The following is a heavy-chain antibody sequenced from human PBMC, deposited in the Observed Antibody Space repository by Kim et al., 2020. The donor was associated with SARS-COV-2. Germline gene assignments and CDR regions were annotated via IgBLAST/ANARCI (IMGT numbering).Heavy chain of an antibody. CDR3: ARRSEVALIDY. J-gene: IGHJ4*02. Sequence: SETLSLTCAVYGGSFSGYYWSWIRQPPGKGLEWIGEINHSGSTNYNPSLKSRVTISVDTSKNQFSLKLSSVTAADTAVYYCARRSEVALIDYWGQGTLVTVSS. CDR2: INHSGST. D-gene: IGHD2-15*01. CDR1: GGSFSGYY. V-gene: IGHV4-34*01.